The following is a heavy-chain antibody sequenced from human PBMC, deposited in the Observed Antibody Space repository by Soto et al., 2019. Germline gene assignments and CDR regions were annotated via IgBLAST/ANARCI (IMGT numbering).Heavy chain of an antibody. V-gene: IGHV3-7*03. Sequence: GSLRLSCAASGFTFSSYWMSWVRQAPGKGLEWVANIKQDGSEKYYVDSVTGRFTISRDNAKNSLYLQMNSLRAEDTAVYYCARFYYDSSGNFDYWGQGTLVTVSS. J-gene: IGHJ4*02. D-gene: IGHD3-22*01. CDR1: GFTFSSYW. CDR2: IKQDGSEK. CDR3: ARFYYDSSGNFDY.